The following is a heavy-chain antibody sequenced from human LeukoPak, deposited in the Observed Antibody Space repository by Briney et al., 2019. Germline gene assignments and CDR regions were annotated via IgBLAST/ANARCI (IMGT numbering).Heavy chain of an antibody. CDR3: AKEVGTFTLDY. D-gene: IGHD1-26*01. J-gene: IGHJ4*02. CDR1: GFSFSTYG. V-gene: IGHV3-30*18. CDR2: ISHDGSDK. Sequence: PGRSLRLSCAASGFSFSTYGMHWVRQAPGKGLEWVTVISHDGSDKYYADSVKGRFTISRDNSRNTLCLQMNSLRVEDTAVYYCAKEVGTFTLDYWGQGTLVTVSS.